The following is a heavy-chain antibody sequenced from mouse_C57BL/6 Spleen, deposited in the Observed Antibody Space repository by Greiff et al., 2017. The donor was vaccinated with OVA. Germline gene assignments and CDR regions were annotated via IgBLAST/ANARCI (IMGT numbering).Heavy chain of an antibody. CDR1: GYSFTGYY. D-gene: IGHD2-4*01. CDR2: INPSTGGT. CDR3: ARTYDYDQGFAY. J-gene: IGHJ3*01. Sequence: EVQLQQSGPELVKPGASVKISCTASGYSFTGYYMNWVKQSPEKSLEWLGEINPSTGGTTYNQTFKAKATLTVDKSSSTAYMQLKSLTSEDSAVYYCARTYDYDQGFAYWGQGTLVTVSA. V-gene: IGHV1-42*01.